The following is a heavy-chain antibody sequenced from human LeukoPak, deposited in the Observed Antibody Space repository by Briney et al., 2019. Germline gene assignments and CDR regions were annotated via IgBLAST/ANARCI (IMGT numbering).Heavy chain of an antibody. CDR1: GYTLTELS. V-gene: IGHV1-24*01. Sequence: ASVKVSCKVSGYTLTELSMHWVRQAPGKGLEWMGGFDPEDGETIYAQKFQGRVTMTEDTSTDTAYMELSSLRSEDTAVYYCATDEAAACRLDAFDIWGQGTMVTVSS. D-gene: IGHD6-13*01. CDR2: FDPEDGET. CDR3: ATDEAAACRLDAFDI. J-gene: IGHJ3*02.